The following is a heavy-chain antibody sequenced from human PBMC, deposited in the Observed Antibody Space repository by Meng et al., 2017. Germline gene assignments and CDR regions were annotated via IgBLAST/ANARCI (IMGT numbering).Heavy chain of an antibody. D-gene: IGHD4-11*01. CDR2: IWYDGSNK. CDR1: GFTFSSYG. V-gene: IGHV3-33*01. J-gene: IGHJ6*02. CDR3: AGDGLDYSIYGMDV. Sequence: GESLKISCAASGFTFSSYGMHWVRQAPGKGLEWVAVIWYDGSNKYYADSVKGRFTISRDNSKNTLHLQMNSLRAEDTAVYYCAGDGLDYSIYGMDVWGQGPTVTVSS.